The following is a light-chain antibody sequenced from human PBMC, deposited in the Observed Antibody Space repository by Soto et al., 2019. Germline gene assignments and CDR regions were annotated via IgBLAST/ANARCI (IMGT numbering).Light chain of an antibody. CDR1: QSVSSY. CDR3: QQRSNWPLT. Sequence: EIVLTQSPATLSLSPGERATLSCRASQSVSSYLAWYQQKPGQAPRLLIYDASNRATGIPARFSGSGPGTAFSLTIGSLEPEDFAVYYCQQRSNWPLTCGGGTKVEIK. J-gene: IGKJ4*01. V-gene: IGKV3-11*01. CDR2: DAS.